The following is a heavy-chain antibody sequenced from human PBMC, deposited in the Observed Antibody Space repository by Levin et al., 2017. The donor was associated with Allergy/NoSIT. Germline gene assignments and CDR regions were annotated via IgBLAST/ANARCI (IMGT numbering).Heavy chain of an antibody. D-gene: IGHD3-10*01. CDR2: IKQDGSDK. J-gene: IGHJ4*02. Sequence: GESLKISCAASGITFSSNWMSWVRQAPGKGLEWVANIKQDGSDKYYVDSVKGRFTISRDNAKNSLYLQMNSLRAEDTAVDYCARFNYYGSGSPFDYRGQGTLVTVSS. CDR1: GITFSSNW. V-gene: IGHV3-7*01. CDR3: ARFNYYGSGSPFDY.